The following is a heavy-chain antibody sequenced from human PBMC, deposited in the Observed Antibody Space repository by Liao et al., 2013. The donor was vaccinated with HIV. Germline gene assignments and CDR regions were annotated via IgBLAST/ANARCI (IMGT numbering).Heavy chain of an antibody. CDR1: GGSFSGYY. J-gene: IGHJ3*02. V-gene: IGHV4-34*02. Sequence: QVQLQQWGAGLLKPSETLSLTCAVYGGSFSGYYWSWVRQPPGKGLEWIGEINQSGSTNYNPSLKSRVTISVDTSKNQFSLKLSSVTAADTAVYYCARDSVRWLPKGAFDIWGQGTMVTVSS. CDR2: INQSGST. CDR3: ARDSVRWLPKGAFDI. D-gene: IGHD5-24*01.